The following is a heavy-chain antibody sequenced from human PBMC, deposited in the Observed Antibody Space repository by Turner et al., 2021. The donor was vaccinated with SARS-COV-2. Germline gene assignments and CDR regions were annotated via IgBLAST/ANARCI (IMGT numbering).Heavy chain of an antibody. V-gene: IGHV4-39*01. D-gene: IGHD5-18*01. Sequence: QRKSSGSGLGVHPGSRRLTNTITGGSISSSRYYWGWIRQPPGKGREWIGNIYYSGITYYNPSLKSRVTISLDTSKNTFSLRQCCATAAATAVYYRESLMATALYYYGMDVWGQGTTVTVSS. CDR2: IYYSGIT. J-gene: IGHJ6*02. CDR3: ESLMATALYYYGMDV. CDR1: GGSISSSRYY.